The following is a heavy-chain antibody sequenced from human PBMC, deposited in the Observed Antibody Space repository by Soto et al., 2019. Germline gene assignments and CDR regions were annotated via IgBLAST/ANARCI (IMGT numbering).Heavy chain of an antibody. V-gene: IGHV1-2*02. D-gene: IGHD2-15*01. CDR1: GYTLTGFH. J-gene: IGHJ3*02. CDR3: ARGTTIDGRQKSALDI. CDR2: INPKNGDT. Sequence: ASVKVSCKASGYTLTGFHIHWMRQAPGQGLEWMAWINPKNGDTDYSQKFQGIIILTRDTSISTAYMELSGLSSDDTAMYYCARGTTIDGRQKSALDIWGQGTMVTV.